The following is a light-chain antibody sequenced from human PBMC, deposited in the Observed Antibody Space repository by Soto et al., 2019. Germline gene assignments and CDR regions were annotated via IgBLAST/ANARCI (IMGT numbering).Light chain of an antibody. CDR1: SSDVGGYNY. V-gene: IGLV2-11*01. CDR2: DVS. Sequence: QSALTQPRSVSGSPGQSVTISCTGTSSDVGGYNYVSWYQQHPGKAPKLMIYDVSKRPSGVPDRFSGSKSANTASLTISGLQAEDEADYYCCSYAGRYTWVLGGGTKLTVL. CDR3: CSYAGRYTWV. J-gene: IGLJ3*02.